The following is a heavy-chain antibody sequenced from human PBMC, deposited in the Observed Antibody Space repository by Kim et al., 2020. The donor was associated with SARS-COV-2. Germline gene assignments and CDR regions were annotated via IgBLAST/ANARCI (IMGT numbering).Heavy chain of an antibody. CDR3: AKVLRDCSSTSCYESFDY. CDR2: IYSGGSST. Sequence: GGSLRLSCAASGFTFSSYAMSWVRQAPGKGLEWVSVIYSGGSSTYYADSVKGRFTISRDNSKNTLYLQMNSLRAEDTAVYYCAKVLRDCSSTSCYESFDYWGQGTLVTVSS. D-gene: IGHD2-2*01. CDR1: GFTFSSYA. V-gene: IGHV3-23*03. J-gene: IGHJ4*02.